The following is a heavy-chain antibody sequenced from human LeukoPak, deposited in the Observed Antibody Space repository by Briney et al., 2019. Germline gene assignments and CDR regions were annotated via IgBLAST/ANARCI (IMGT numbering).Heavy chain of an antibody. V-gene: IGHV3-23*01. Sequence: GGSLRLSCAASGFTFSSYAMSWVRQATGKGLEWVSAISGSGGSTYYADSVKGRFTISRDNSKNTLYLQMNSLRAEDTAVYYCATLGYCSSTSCYPGGFDPWGQGTLVTVSS. D-gene: IGHD2-2*01. J-gene: IGHJ5*02. CDR1: GFTFSSYA. CDR3: ATLGYCSSTSCYPGGFDP. CDR2: ISGSGGST.